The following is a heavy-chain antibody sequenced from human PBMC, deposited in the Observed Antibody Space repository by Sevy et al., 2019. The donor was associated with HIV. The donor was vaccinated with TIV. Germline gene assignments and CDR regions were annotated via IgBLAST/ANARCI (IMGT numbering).Heavy chain of an antibody. CDR2: MKQDGSEK. CDR3: ARDTDGSGSYYLVYYYYGMDV. CDR1: GFTFSSYW. V-gene: IGHV3-7*01. Sequence: GGSLRLSCAASGFTFSSYWMSWVRQAPGKGLEWVATMKQDGSEKYYVDSVKGRFTISRDNAKHSLYLQMNSLRAEDTAVYYCARDTDGSGSYYLVYYYYGMDVWGQGTTVTVSS. J-gene: IGHJ6*02. D-gene: IGHD3-10*01.